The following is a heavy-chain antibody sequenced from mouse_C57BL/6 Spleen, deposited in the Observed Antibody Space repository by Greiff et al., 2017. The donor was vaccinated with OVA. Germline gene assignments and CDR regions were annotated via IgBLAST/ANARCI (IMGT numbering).Heavy chain of an antibody. CDR2: IDPSDSET. CDR1: GYTFTSYW. CDR3: ARNMGLLFDY. V-gene: IGHV1-52*01. J-gene: IGHJ2*01. D-gene: IGHD1-1*01. Sequence: VHLEPPGAALVRPGSSVKLSCKASGYTFTSYWMHWVKQRPIQGLEWIGNIDPSDSETHYNQKFKDKATLTVDKSSSTAYMQLSSLTSEDSAVYYCARNMGLLFDYWGQGTTLTVSS.